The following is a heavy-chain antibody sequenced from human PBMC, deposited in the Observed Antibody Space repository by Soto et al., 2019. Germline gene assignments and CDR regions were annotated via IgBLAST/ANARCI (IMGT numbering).Heavy chain of an antibody. Sequence: SETLSLTCTVSGDSISSYYWTWIRQPPGKGLEYIGYIYYSGRTYYNPSLKSRVTIAVDTSKNQFSLKLSSVTAADTAVYYCARGHLGITTTGTWYDFDYWGQGTLVTVSS. CDR3: ARGHLGITTTGTWYDFDY. CDR2: IYYSGRT. CDR1: GDSISSYY. D-gene: IGHD2-15*01. J-gene: IGHJ4*02. V-gene: IGHV4-59*01.